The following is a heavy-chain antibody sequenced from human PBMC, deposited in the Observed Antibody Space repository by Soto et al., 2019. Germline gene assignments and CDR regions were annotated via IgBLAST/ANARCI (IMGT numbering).Heavy chain of an antibody. CDR2: ISGSGRTT. V-gene: IGHV3-23*01. CDR1: FGSYA. J-gene: IGHJ6*03. Sequence: FGSYAMNWLRQAPGRGLECVSFISGSGRTTYYADSVKGRFTVSRDNSKNTLYLQMNSLRAEDTALYYCAKFRGPSYSYYSMDVWGKGTTVTVSS. D-gene: IGHD3-16*01. CDR3: AKFRGPSYSYYSMDV.